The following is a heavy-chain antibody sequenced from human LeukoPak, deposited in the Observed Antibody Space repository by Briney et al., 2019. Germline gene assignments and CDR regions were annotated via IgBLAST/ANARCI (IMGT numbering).Heavy chain of an antibody. CDR2: IIPIFGTA. Sequence: ASVKVSCKASGGTFSSYAISWVRQAPGQGLEWMGGIIPIFGTANYAQKFQGRVTITADESTSTAYMELSSLRSEDTAVYYCARYCSGGSCLGSFDYWGQGTLLTVSS. D-gene: IGHD2-15*01. CDR3: ARYCSGGSCLGSFDY. J-gene: IGHJ4*02. V-gene: IGHV1-69*13. CDR1: GGTFSSYA.